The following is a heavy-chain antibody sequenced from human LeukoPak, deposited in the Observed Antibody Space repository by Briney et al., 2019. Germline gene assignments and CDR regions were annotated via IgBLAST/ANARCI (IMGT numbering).Heavy chain of an antibody. Sequence: ASVKVSCKASGYTFTSYDINWVRQATGQGLEWMGWMNPNSDNTGYAQKFQGRVTMTRNTSISTAYMELSSLRSEDTVVYYCARGPGSYRNNWFDPWGQGTLVTVSS. V-gene: IGHV1-8*02. CDR2: MNPNSDNT. D-gene: IGHD1-26*01. J-gene: IGHJ5*02. CDR1: GYTFTSYD. CDR3: ARGPGSYRNNWFDP.